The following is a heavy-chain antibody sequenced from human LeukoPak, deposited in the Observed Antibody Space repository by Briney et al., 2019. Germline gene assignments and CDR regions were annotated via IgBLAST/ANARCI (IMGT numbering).Heavy chain of an antibody. CDR1: GYSISSGYY. V-gene: IGHV4-38-2*02. J-gene: IGHJ4*02. Sequence: SETLSLTRTVSGYSISSGYYWGWIRQPPGKGLEWIGSIYHSGSTYYNPSLKSRVTISVDTSKNQFSLKLSSVTAADTAVYYCARDLSDTAMDTRWDDYWGQGTLVTVSS. CDR3: ARDLSDTAMDTRWDDY. D-gene: IGHD5-18*01. CDR2: IYHSGST.